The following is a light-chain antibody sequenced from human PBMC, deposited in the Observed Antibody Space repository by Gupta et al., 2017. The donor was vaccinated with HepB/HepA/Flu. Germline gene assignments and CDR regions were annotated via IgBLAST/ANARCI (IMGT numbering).Light chain of an antibody. CDR3: GTWDSSLSAGV. Sequence: QSVFTQPPSVSAAPGQKVTISCSGSSSNIGNNYVSWYQQLPGTAPNLLIYENNKRPSGIPDRFSGSKSGTSATLGITGLQTGDEADYYCGTWDSSLSAGVFGGGTKLTV. CDR2: ENN. CDR1: SSNIGNNY. J-gene: IGLJ3*02. V-gene: IGLV1-51*02.